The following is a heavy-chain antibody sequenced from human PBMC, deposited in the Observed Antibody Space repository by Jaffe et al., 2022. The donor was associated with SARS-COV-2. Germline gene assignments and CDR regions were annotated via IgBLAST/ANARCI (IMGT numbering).Heavy chain of an antibody. CDR1: GYTFTSYY. V-gene: IGHV1-46*04. CDR3: ARDKWVVAATPYYYYGMDV. CDR2: INPSGGST. J-gene: IGHJ6*02. D-gene: IGHD2-15*01. Sequence: QVQLVQSGAEVKKPGASVKVSCKASGYTFTSYYMHWVRQAPGQGLEWMGIINPSGGSTSYAQKLQGRVTMTRDTSTSTVYMELSSLRSEDTAVYYCARDKWVVAATPYYYYGMDVWGQGTTVTVSS.